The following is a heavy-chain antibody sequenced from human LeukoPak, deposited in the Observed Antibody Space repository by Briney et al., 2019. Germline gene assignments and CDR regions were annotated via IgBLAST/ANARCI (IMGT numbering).Heavy chain of an antibody. J-gene: IGHJ4*02. D-gene: IGHD2-2*01. CDR1: GYSLTELS. V-gene: IGHV1-24*01. CDR3: ATGTIYCSSCSGDY. CDR2: FDPDDGET. Sequence: GASVKVSCKVSGYSLTELSLHWVRQAPGKGLEWMGGFDPDDGETPLFAQKFQGRVSMTEDTSTDTAYMELSSLSSEATAVYYCATGTIYCSSCSGDYWGQGTLVTVSS.